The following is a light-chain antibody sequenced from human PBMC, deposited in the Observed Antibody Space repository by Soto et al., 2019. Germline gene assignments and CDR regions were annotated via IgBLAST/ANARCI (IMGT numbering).Light chain of an antibody. CDR3: QQRIWPRIT. J-gene: IGKJ2*01. CDR2: DIS. V-gene: IGKV3-11*01. Sequence: DIVLTQTPAILSLSPGERATFSCWASQTVSRHLAWYHQKPGQAPRLLIYDISYRATGIPARFSGSGSGTGFTRTISSVEAEDSGVYYCQQRIWPRITFGQGTKLEI. CDR1: QTVSRH.